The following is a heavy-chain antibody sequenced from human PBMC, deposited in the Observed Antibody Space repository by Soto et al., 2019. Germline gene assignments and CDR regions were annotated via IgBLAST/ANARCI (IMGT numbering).Heavy chain of an antibody. CDR3: ARVGYMDV. V-gene: IGHV4-59*01. CDR1: GASITSNY. J-gene: IGHJ6*03. CDR2: IYYRGGT. Sequence: PSETLSLTCTVSGASITSNYWSWIRQPPGKGLECIGYIYYRGGTIYNPSLKRRVTMSADTSKNQFSLNLSSVTAADTAVYYCARVGYMDVWGQGTTVTVSS. D-gene: IGHD3-3*01.